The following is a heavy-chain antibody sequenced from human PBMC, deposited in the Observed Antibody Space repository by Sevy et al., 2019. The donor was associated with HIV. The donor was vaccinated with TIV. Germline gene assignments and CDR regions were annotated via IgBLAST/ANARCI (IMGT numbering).Heavy chain of an antibody. V-gene: IGHV3-9*01. CDR1: GFTFDDYA. D-gene: IGHD1-26*01. J-gene: IGHJ4*02. CDR3: AKDRGHSGSHSGYFDY. CDR2: ISWNSGSI. Sequence: GGSLRLSCAASGFTFDDYAMHWVRQAPGKGLEWVSGISWNSGSIGYADSVKGRFTISRDNAKNSLYLQMNSLRAEVTALYYCAKDRGHSGSHSGYFDYRGQGTLVTVSS.